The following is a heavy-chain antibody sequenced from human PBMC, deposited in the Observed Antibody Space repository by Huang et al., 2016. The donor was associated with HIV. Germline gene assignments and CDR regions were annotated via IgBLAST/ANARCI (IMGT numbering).Heavy chain of an antibody. D-gene: IGHD5-18*01. Sequence: EVQLVQSGAEVKKPGESLKISCKGSGFSFTNYWIGWVRQMPGKGLEWMGIIYPGDSDTTYSPSFRGQVTISADKSINTADLQWNSLKASDSAMYYCARPLLGYSNGYYFDYWGQGTLVTVSS. CDR1: GFSFTNYW. CDR2: IYPGDSDT. J-gene: IGHJ4*02. V-gene: IGHV5-51*03. CDR3: ARPLLGYSNGYYFDY.